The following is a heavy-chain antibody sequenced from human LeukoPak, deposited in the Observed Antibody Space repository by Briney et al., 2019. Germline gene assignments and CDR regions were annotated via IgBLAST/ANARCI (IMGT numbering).Heavy chain of an antibody. CDR2: ISNDGSNK. CDR1: TFTFSSYA. V-gene: IGHV3-30*04. CDR3: ARERMTTVTINDYNWFDP. D-gene: IGHD4-17*01. Sequence: QTGGSLRLSCAASTFTFSSYAMHWVRQGPGKGLEWVTVISNDGSNKYYADSVKGRFTISRDNSKNTLYLQMNSLRAEDTAVYYCARERMTTVTINDYNWFDPWGQGTLVTVSS. J-gene: IGHJ5*02.